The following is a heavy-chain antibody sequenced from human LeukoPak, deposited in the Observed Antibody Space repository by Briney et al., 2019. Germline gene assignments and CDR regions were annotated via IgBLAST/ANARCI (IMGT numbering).Heavy chain of an antibody. D-gene: IGHD3-22*01. CDR3: ARAYYYDSSGYYYAEYFQH. V-gene: IGHV3-48*02. CDR1: GFTFSSYS. Sequence: GGSLRLSCAASGFTFSSYSMNWVRQAPGTGLEWVSYISSSRSTIYYADSVKGRFTISRDNAKNSLYLQMNSLRDEDTAVYYCARAYYYDSSGYYYAEYFQHWGQGTLVTVSS. J-gene: IGHJ1*01. CDR2: ISSSRSTI.